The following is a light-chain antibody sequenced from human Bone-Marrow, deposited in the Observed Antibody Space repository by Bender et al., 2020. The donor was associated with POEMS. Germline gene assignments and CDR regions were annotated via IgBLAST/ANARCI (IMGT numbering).Light chain of an antibody. J-gene: IGLJ2*01. Sequence: QSALTQPASVSGSPGQSITVSCTGTNSDVGSYNLVSWYQQHPGKVPKLMIYEVINRPSGISNRFSGSKSGNPASLTISGLQPEDEADYYCSSYTSTDTLVFGGGTKLTVL. CDR2: EVI. CDR1: NSDVGSYNL. CDR3: SSYTSTDTLV. V-gene: IGLV2-14*02.